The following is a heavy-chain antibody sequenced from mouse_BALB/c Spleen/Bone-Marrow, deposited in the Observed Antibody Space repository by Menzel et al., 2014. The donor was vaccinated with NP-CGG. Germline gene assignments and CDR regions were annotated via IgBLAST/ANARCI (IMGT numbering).Heavy chain of an antibody. J-gene: IGHJ3*01. Sequence: QVQLKESGAELAKPGASVKMSCEASGYTFTSYWMHWVKQRPGQGLEWIGYINPSTGYTEYNQKFKDKATLTADKSSSTAYMQLSSLTSEDSAVYYCARGYYGSSLVYWGQGTLVTVSA. D-gene: IGHD1-1*01. CDR1: GYTFTSYW. V-gene: IGHV1-7*01. CDR2: INPSTGYT. CDR3: ARGYYGSSLVY.